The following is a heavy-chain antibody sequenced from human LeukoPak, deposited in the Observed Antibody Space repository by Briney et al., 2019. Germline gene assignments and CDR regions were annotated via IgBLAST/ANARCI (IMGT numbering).Heavy chain of an antibody. V-gene: IGHV3-7*01. CDR3: ARVLSSSWFDAFDI. J-gene: IGHJ3*02. CDR2: IKQDGSEK. Sequence: GGSLRLSCAASEFTFSSYSMNWVRQAPGKGLEWVANIKQDGSEKYYVDSVKGRFTISRDNAKNSLYLQMNSLRAEDTAVYYCARVLSSSWFDAFDIWGQGTMVTVSS. D-gene: IGHD6-13*01. CDR1: EFTFSSYS.